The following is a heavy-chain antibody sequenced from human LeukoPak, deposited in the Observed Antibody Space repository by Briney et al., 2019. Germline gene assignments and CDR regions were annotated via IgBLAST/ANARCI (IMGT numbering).Heavy chain of an antibody. CDR2: IIPIFGTA. CDR1: GGTFSSYA. D-gene: IGHD1-14*01. V-gene: IGHV1-69*13. Sequence: SVKVPCKASGGTFSSYAISWVRQAPGQGLEWMGGIIPIFGTANYAQKFQGRVTITADESTSTAYMELRSLRSDDTAVYYCAREGGHNGFDYWGQGTLVTVSS. CDR3: AREGGHNGFDY. J-gene: IGHJ4*02.